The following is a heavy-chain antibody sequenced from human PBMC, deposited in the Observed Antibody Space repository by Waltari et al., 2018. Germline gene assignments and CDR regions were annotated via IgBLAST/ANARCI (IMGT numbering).Heavy chain of an antibody. CDR2: ISAYNGNT. D-gene: IGHD5-18*01. V-gene: IGHV1-18*01. CDR1: GYTFTSYG. CDR3: ARDRVVNSYGVDYFDY. J-gene: IGHJ4*02. Sequence: QVQLVQSGAEVKKPGASVKVSCKASGYTFTSYGISWVRQAPGQGLEWMGWISAYNGNTNYSQKLQGRVTMTTDTSTSTAYMELMSLRSDDTAVYYCARDRVVNSYGVDYFDYWGQGTLVTVSS.